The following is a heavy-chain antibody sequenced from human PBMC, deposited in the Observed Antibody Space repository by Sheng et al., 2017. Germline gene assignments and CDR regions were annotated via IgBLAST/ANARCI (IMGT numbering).Heavy chain of an antibody. CDR2: ISSSSNYI. CDR1: GFSFSIHA. Sequence: EVQLVESGGGLVKPGGSLRLSCAASGFSFSIHAMNWVRQAPGKGLEWVSSISSSSNYIYYSDSVKGRFTISRDNAKNSLYLQMNSLRAEDTAVYYCAREKGVTPLYYMDVWGQGTTVTVSS. V-gene: IGHV3-21*01. D-gene: IGHD2-21*02. CDR3: AREKGVTPLYYMDV. J-gene: IGHJ6*03.